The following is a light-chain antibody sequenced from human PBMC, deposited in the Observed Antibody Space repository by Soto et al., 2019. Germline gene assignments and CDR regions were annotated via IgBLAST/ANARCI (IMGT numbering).Light chain of an antibody. CDR3: AAWDDSLSADVV. Sequence: QSVLTQSPSASGTPGQRVTISCSGSSSNIGSNYVYWYQQLPGTAPKLLIYRNNQRPSGVPDRFSGSKSDTSASLAISGLRSEDEADYYCAAWDDSLSADVVFGGGTKVTVL. CDR1: SSNIGSNY. CDR2: RNN. J-gene: IGLJ2*01. V-gene: IGLV1-47*01.